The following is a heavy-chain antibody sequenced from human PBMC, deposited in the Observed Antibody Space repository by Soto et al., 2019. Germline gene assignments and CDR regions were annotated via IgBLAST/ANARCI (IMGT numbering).Heavy chain of an antibody. D-gene: IGHD3-22*01. V-gene: IGHV1-46*03. CDR1: GYTFTTNF. J-gene: IGHJ3*01. CDR3: ARAHYDSDACDF. CDR2: ISPGGGTT. Sequence: VQLVQSGAEVKKPGASVKISCKASGYTFTTNFIHWIRQAPGQGLEWVGIISPGGGTTVYAQKFQGRGTMTSDTSTSTVYMALRNLRSEDPAVFYCARAHYDSDACDFWGQGTMVIVSS.